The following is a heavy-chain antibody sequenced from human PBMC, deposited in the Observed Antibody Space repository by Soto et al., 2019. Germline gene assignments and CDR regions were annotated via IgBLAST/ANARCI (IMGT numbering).Heavy chain of an antibody. CDR2: IYTSGST. CDR1: GGSISSYY. V-gene: IGHV4-4*07. CDR3: ARDRVAAADSNWFDP. J-gene: IGHJ5*02. Sequence: PSETLSLTCTVSGGSISSYYWSWIRQPAGKGLGWIGSIYTSGSTNYNPSLKSRVTMSVDTSKDQFSLKLSSVTAADTAVYYCARDRVAAADSNWFDPWGQGTLVTVSS. D-gene: IGHD6-13*01.